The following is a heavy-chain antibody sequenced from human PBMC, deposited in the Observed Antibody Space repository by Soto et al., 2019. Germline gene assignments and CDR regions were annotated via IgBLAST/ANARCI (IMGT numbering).Heavy chain of an antibody. CDR1: GFTLSRYW. Sequence: GGSLRLSCAASGFTLSRYWVHWVRQVPGKGLVWVSRINPDGSTTNYADSVKGRFTVSRDNAKNTVYLHMNSLRAEDTAVYYCTRDTTGPDDHWGQGTLVTVPS. D-gene: IGHD1-1*01. CDR3: TRDTTGPDDH. J-gene: IGHJ4*02. V-gene: IGHV3-74*01. CDR2: INPDGSTT.